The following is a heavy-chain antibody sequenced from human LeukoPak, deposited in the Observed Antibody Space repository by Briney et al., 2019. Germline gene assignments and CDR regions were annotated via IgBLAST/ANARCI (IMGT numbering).Heavy chain of an antibody. V-gene: IGHV1-46*01. Sequence: ASVKVSCKASGYTFTSYYMHWVRQAPGQGLEWMGINNPSGGSTSYAQKFQGRVTMTRDTSTSTVYMELSSLRSEDTAVYYCASEDIVVVPAARALDYWGQGTLVTVSS. CDR1: GYTFTSYY. D-gene: IGHD2-2*01. CDR3: ASEDIVVVPAARALDY. CDR2: NNPSGGST. J-gene: IGHJ4*02.